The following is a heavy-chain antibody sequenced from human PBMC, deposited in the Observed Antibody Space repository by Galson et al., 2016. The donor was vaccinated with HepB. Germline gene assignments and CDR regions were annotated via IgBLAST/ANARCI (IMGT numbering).Heavy chain of an antibody. J-gene: IGHJ5*02. CDR1: GFSIRSGYY. V-gene: IGHV4-38-2*02. CDR2: LHQSGTT. Sequence: SETLSLTCTVSGFSIRSGYYWGWIRQPPGKGLEWIGCLHQSGTTYYNPSLKSRVTMSIDRYKNQISLKMTSMTAADTAVYYCARDGPGIDPWGQGTLVTVSS. CDR3: ARDGPGIDP.